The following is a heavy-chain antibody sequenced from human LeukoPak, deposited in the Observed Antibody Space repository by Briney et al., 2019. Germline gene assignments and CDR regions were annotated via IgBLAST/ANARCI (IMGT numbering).Heavy chain of an antibody. V-gene: IGHV3-48*03. CDR1: RLTFSTYE. Sequence: PGGSLRLSCAASRLTFSTYELNWVRQAPGKGLEWISYIDYSGTTIYYADSVRGRFTISRDNAKNSLYLQMNSLRVEDTGVYYCVRDRKEYGVPYWYFDLWGRGTLVTVSS. D-gene: IGHD4-17*01. CDR3: VRDRKEYGVPYWYFDL. CDR2: IDYSGTTI. J-gene: IGHJ2*01.